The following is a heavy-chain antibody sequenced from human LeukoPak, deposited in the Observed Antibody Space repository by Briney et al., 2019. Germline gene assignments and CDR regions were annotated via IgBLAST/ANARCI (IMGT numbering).Heavy chain of an antibody. CDR2: ISGSGGSK. J-gene: IGHJ4*02. V-gene: IGHV3-23*01. D-gene: IGHD1-26*01. Sequence: HASETLSLTCTVSNGSISSYYWSWIRQPPGKGLEWVSAISGSGGSKYYADSVKGRFTISRDNSKNKLYLQMNSLRAEDTAVYYCAKDWEWELLTFDYWGQGTLVTVSS. CDR1: NGSISSYY. CDR3: AKDWEWELLTFDY.